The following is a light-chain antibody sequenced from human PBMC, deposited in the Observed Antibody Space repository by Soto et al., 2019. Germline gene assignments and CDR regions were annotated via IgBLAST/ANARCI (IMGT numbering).Light chain of an antibody. V-gene: IGKV1D-13*01. CDR2: DGS. J-gene: IGKJ3*01. CDR1: QGFGSP. Sequence: AIQVSQAACRVGAALGARGTLSYQTSQGFGSPLAWYQQTTGKPPRIXIYDGSTLQRGVPKRLSGSGSGPNLKPTISRLQPEDFATHFCQXFYDYPHSFSPGTKVDIK. CDR3: QXFYDYPHS.